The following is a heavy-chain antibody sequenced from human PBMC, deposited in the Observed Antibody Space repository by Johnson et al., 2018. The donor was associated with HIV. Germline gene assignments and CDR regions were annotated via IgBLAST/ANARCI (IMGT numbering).Heavy chain of an antibody. CDR3: AGNLPYDSSGYYYSGRDAFDI. V-gene: IGHV3-7*01. D-gene: IGHD3-22*01. J-gene: IGHJ3*02. CDR2: IKQDGSEK. CDR1: GFTFSSYW. Sequence: VQLVESGGGLVQPGGSLRLSCAASGFTFSSYWMSWVRQAPGKGLEWVANIKQDGSEKYYVDSVKGRFTISRDNAKNSLYLQMNSLRAEDTAVYYCAGNLPYDSSGYYYSGRDAFDILGQGTMVTVSS.